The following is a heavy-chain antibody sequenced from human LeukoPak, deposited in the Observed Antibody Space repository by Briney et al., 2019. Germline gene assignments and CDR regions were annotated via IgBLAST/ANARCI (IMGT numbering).Heavy chain of an antibody. D-gene: IGHD2-2*01. CDR2: ISWDGGST. V-gene: IGHV3-43*01. Sequence: GGSLRLSCAASGFTFSSYGMSWVRQAPGKGLEWVSLISWDGGSTYYADSVKGRFTISRDNSKNSLYLQMNSLRTEDTALYYCAKDAYCSSTSCPLDYWGQGTLVTVSS. CDR1: GFTFSSYG. J-gene: IGHJ4*02. CDR3: AKDAYCSSTSCPLDY.